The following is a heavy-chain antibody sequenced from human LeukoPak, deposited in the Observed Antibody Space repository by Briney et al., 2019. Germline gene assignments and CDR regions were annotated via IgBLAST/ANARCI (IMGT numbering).Heavy chain of an antibody. Sequence: GGSLRLSCAASGFTFDDYAMHWVRQAPGKGLEWVSLISWDGGSTYYADSVTGRFTIARDNSKNSLYLQMNSLRAEDTALYYCARGTTVVIDYYYYYLDVRGKGTTVTVSS. CDR1: GFTFDDYA. D-gene: IGHD4-23*01. CDR2: ISWDGGST. V-gene: IGHV3-43D*03. CDR3: ARGTTVVIDYYYYYLDV. J-gene: IGHJ6*03.